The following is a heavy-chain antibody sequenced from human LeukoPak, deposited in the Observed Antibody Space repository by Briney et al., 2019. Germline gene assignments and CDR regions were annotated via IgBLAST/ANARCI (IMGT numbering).Heavy chain of an antibody. CDR2: IGGSGDTT. CDR1: GFTFDDYA. V-gene: IGHV3-23*01. CDR3: AKVIISAGTGY. Sequence: GGSLRLSCAASGFTFDDYAMHWVRQAPGKGLEWVSSIGGSGDTTYYADAVKGRFTISRDNSKNTLYLQMNSLRAEDTAVYYCAKVIISAGTGYXXXGTXVTVSS. J-gene: IGHJ4*02. D-gene: IGHD6-13*01.